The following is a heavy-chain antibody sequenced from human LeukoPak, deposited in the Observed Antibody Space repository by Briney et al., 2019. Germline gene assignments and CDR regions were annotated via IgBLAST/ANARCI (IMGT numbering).Heavy chain of an antibody. D-gene: IGHD2/OR15-2a*01. CDR2: IFPSGGEI. CDR3: ATYRQVLLPFES. CDR1: GFTFSTFA. V-gene: IGHV3-23*01. Sequence: GGSLRLSCEASGFTFSTFAMIWVRQPPGKGLEWVSSIFPSGGEIHYADSVRGRFTISRDNSKSTLSLQMNSLRAEGTAIYYCATYRQVLLPFESWGQGTLVTVSS. J-gene: IGHJ4*02.